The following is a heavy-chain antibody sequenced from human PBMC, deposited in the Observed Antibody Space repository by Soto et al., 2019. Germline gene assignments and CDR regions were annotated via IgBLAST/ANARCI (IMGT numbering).Heavy chain of an antibody. CDR3: ARDAPAVDTVMVTGNVFDN. J-gene: IGHJ4*02. CDR2: IYYSGST. Sequence: QVQLQESGPGLLKPSQTLSLTCSVSGGSISRDNFYWSWIRQHPGKGLEWIGNIYYSGSTNYNPSHKSRVIISLDRSKNQFSLKLSSVTAADTAEYYCARDAPAVDTVMVTGNVFDNWGQGTLVTVSS. CDR1: GGSISRDNFY. D-gene: IGHD5-18*01. V-gene: IGHV4-31*03.